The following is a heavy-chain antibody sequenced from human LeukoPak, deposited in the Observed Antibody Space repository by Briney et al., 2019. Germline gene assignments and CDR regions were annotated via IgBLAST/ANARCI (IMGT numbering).Heavy chain of an antibody. J-gene: IGHJ6*03. CDR3: ARDETPADYYYYMDV. D-gene: IGHD2-15*01. CDR2: IIPIFGTA. V-gene: IGHV1-69*05. CDR1: GGTFSSDA. Sequence: SGKVSCKASGGTFSSDAISCVRHAPGQGLEWMGGIIPIFGTANYAQKFQGRVTITTDESTSTAYMELSSLRSEDTAVYYCARDETPADYYYYMDVWGKGTTVTVSS.